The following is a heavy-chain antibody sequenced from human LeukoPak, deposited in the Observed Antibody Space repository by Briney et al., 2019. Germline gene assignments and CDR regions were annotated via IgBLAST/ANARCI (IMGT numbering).Heavy chain of an antibody. CDR1: GGSFRSYY. CDR2: IYHSGST. CDR3: AGYTSGWAFDF. V-gene: IGHV4-4*09. D-gene: IGHD6-19*01. Sequence: PSETLALTRTVSGGSFRSYYWNWIRQFPGKGLEWIGNIYHSGSTNYNPPLKSRFTISVDTSKNQFSLKMYSVTAADTAVYYCAGYTSGWAFDFWGQRDPFTVSS. J-gene: IGHJ4*02.